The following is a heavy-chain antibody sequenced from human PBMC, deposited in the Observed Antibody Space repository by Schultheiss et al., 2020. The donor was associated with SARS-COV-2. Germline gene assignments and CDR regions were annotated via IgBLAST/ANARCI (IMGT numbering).Heavy chain of an antibody. D-gene: IGHD3-10*01. J-gene: IGHJ4*02. CDR2: IKYDGETT. CDR3: ARDTGGISIWFGPDY. Sequence: GGSLRLSCAVSGFTFSSYGMHWVRQAPGKGLEWVASIKYDGETTFYADPVKGRFTISRDNPKNTVYLQMNSLRAEDTARYYCARDTGGISIWFGPDYWGQGSLVTVSS. V-gene: IGHV3-33*08. CDR1: GFTFSSYG.